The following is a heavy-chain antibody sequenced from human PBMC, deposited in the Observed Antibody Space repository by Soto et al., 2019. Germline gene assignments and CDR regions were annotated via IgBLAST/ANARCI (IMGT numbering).Heavy chain of an antibody. D-gene: IGHD2-15*01. CDR1: GYKFTTYF. CDR3: VRGYCTTSPCSGDFQF. CDR2: IHPSGDT. J-gene: IGHJ1*01. Sequence: ASVKVSCKASGYKFTTYFIHWVRQAPGQGLEWMGMIHPSGDTGYAQKFRGRVTLTIYTSTTTAYMELRNLTSEDTAVYFSVRGYCTTSPCSGDFQFWGQGILVTVS. V-gene: IGHV1-46*01.